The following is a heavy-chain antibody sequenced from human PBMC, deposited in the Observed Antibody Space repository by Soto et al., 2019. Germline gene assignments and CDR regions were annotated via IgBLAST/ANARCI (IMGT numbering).Heavy chain of an antibody. CDR3: AKQQQLVHGYFDY. J-gene: IGHJ4*02. CDR2: IYSGGST. V-gene: IGHV3-66*01. CDR1: GFTVSTKY. D-gene: IGHD6-13*01. Sequence: GGSLRLSCAASGFTVSTKYMSWVRQAPGKGLEWVSVIYSGGSTFYADSVRGRFTISRDNSKNTLYLQMNSLRAEDTAVYYCAKQQQLVHGYFDYWGQGTLVTVSS.